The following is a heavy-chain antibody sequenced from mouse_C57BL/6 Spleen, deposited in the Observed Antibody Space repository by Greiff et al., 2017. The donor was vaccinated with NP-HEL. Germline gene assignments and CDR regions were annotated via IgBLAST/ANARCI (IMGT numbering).Heavy chain of an antibody. CDR1: GYAFSSSW. CDR3: ARSQLTPFDY. D-gene: IGHD3-3*01. J-gene: IGHJ2*01. V-gene: IGHV1-82*01. CDR2: IYPGDGDT. Sequence: VQLHQSGPELVKPGASVKISCKASGYAFSSSWMNWVKQRPGKGLEWIGRIYPGDGDTNYNGKFKGKATLTADKSSSTAYMQLSSLTSEDSAVYFCARSQLTPFDYWGQGTTLTVSS.